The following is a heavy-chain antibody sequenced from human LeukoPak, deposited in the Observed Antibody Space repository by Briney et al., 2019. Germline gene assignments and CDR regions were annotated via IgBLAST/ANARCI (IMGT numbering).Heavy chain of an antibody. CDR1: GGSISSYY. CDR3: ARDVYYYDSSAIEDDAFDI. Sequence: PSETLSLTCTVSGGSISSYYWSWIRQPAGKGLEWIGRIYTSGSTNYNPSLKSRVTMSVDTSKNQFSLKLSSGTAADTAVYYCARDVYYYDSSAIEDDAFDIWGQGTMVTVSS. J-gene: IGHJ3*02. D-gene: IGHD3-22*01. CDR2: IYTSGST. V-gene: IGHV4-4*07.